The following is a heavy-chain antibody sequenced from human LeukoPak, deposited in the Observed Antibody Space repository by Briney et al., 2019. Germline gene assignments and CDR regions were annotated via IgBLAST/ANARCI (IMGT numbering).Heavy chain of an antibody. CDR3: ARGYCSGGSCYYYYYGMDV. J-gene: IGHJ6*02. Sequence: SVKVSCKASGGTFSSYAISWVRQAPGQGLEWMGGIIPIFGTASYAQKFQGRVTITADESTSTAYMELSSLRSEDTAVYYCARGYCSGGSCYYYYYGMDVWGQGTTVTVSS. CDR1: GGTFSSYA. CDR2: IIPIFGTA. D-gene: IGHD2-15*01. V-gene: IGHV1-69*13.